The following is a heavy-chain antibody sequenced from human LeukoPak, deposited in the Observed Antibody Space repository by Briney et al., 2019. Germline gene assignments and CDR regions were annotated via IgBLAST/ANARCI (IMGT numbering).Heavy chain of an antibody. CDR3: ARIRLDDRSGSVDY. Sequence: SGPTLVNPTQTLTLTCTFSGFSFNTRGMCVSWIRQPPGKALEWLARIDWDDDKYYSTSLKTRLTISKDTSKNQVVLRMTNMDPVDTATYYYARIRLDDRSGSVDYWGQGTLVTVAS. D-gene: IGHD3-22*01. V-gene: IGHV2-70*11. J-gene: IGHJ4*02. CDR2: IDWDDDK. CDR1: GFSFNTRGMC.